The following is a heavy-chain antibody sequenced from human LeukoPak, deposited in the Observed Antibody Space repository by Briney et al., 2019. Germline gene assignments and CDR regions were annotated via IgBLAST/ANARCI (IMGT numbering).Heavy chain of an antibody. CDR2: ISSSSSTI. D-gene: IGHD2-2*01. CDR1: GFTISSYS. Sequence: SGGSLSLSCAASGFTISSYSMNWVRQAPGKGLEWVSYISSSSSTIYYADSVKGRFTISRDNAKNSLYLQMNSLRAEDTAVYYCAKGGYCSSTICYTIGGPIDYWGQGTLVTVSS. CDR3: AKGGYCSSTICYTIGGPIDY. V-gene: IGHV3-48*04. J-gene: IGHJ4*02.